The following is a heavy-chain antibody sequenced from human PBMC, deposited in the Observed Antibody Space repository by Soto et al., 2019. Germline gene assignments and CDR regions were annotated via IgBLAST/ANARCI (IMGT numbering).Heavy chain of an antibody. D-gene: IGHD4-4*01. CDR1: GGSISSSSYY. CDR3: ARLYSNFDY. Sequence: SETLSLTCTVSGGSISSSSYYWGWIRQPPGKGLEWIGSIYYSGSTYYNPSLKSRVTISVDTSKNQFSLKRSSVTAADTAVYYCARLYSNFDYWGQGTLVTVSS. J-gene: IGHJ4*02. CDR2: IYYSGST. V-gene: IGHV4-39*01.